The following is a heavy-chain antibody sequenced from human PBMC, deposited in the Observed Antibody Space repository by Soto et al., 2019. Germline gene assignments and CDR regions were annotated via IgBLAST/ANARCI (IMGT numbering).Heavy chain of an antibody. J-gene: IGHJ4*02. CDR2: IWSDGTNK. V-gene: IGHV3-33*01. CDR3: TRVFDTYNFYL. Sequence: QVQLVESGGGVVQPGRSLRLSCAASGFTFSTYGMHWVRQAPGKGLEWVALIWSDGTNKYYADSVKGRFTISRDNSKKTLYLQMNSLRARNTPWYYCTRVFDTYNFYLWGQGNMVTVSS. CDR1: GFTFSTYG. D-gene: IGHD3-9*01.